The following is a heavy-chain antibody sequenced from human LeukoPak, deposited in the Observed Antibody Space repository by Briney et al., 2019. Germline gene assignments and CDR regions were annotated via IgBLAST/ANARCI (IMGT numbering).Heavy chain of an antibody. CDR2: IYYSGST. CDR1: VGSISSYY. J-gene: IGHJ6*02. V-gene: IGHV4-59*08. Sequence: SETLSLTCAVSVGSISSYYWSWLRQPPGKGLEGSGDIYYSGSTNYNPSLKSRVTISVDTSKNQFSLRLSSVTAADTAVYYCSRHAYGGLNYYGLDVWGQGTTATVSS. D-gene: IGHD2-21*01. CDR3: SRHAYGGLNYYGLDV.